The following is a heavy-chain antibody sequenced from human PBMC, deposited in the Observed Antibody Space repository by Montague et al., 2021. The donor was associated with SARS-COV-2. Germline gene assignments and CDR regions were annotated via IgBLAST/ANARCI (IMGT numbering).Heavy chain of an antibody. CDR1: GGSISSYY. Sequence: SETLSLTCTVSGGSISSYYWSWIRQPPGKGLEWIGYIYYRGSTNYNPSLKSRVTISVDTSKNQFSLKLSSVTAADTAVYYCARHPIGSFPRYGMDVWGQGTTVTVSS. CDR3: ARHPIGSFPRYGMDV. J-gene: IGHJ6*02. V-gene: IGHV4-59*08. D-gene: IGHD2-15*01. CDR2: IYYRGST.